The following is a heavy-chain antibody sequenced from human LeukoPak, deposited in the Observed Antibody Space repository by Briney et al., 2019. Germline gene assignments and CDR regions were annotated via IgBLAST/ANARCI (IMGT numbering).Heavy chain of an antibody. V-gene: IGHV1-18*01. D-gene: IGHD2-15*01. CDR3: AREYCSGGSCWHYYYYGMDV. J-gene: IGHJ6*02. CDR1: GYTFTSYG. CDR2: ISAYNGNT. Sequence: ASVKVSCKASGYTFTSYGISWVRQAPGQGLEWMGWISAYNGNTNYAQKLQGRVTMTTDTSTSTAYMELRSLGSDDTAVYYCAREYCSGGSCWHYYYYGMDVWGQGTTATVSS.